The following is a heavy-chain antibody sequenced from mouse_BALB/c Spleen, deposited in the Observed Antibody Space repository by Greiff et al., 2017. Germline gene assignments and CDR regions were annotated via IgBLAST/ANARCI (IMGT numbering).Heavy chain of an antibody. J-gene: IGHJ2*01. CDR2: INPSNGRT. CDR3: ARRGLGYFDY. V-gene: IGHV1S81*02. CDR1: GYTFTSYW. D-gene: IGHD3-3*01. Sequence: VQLQQPGAELVKPGASVKLSCKASGYTFTSYWMHWVKQRPGQGLEWIGEINPSNGRTNYNEKFKSKATLTVDKSSSTAYMQLSSLTSEDSAVYYCARRGLGYFDYWGQGTTLTVSS.